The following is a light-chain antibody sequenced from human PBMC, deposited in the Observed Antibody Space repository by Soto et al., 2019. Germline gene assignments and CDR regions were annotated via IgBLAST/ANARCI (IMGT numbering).Light chain of an antibody. J-gene: IGKJ4*01. V-gene: IGKV1-6*01. CDR3: LQDYNFPFT. Sequence: AIQMTQSPSSLSASVGDRVTIICRASQDIRNDLGWYQQKPGKAPKVLIYAASNLQSGVPTRFIRSGSGTDFTLTISSLQPEDFGTYYCLQDYNFPFTFGGGTKGEI. CDR1: QDIRND. CDR2: AAS.